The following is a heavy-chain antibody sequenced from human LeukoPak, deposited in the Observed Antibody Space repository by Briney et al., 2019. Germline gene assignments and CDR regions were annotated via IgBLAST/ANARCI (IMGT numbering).Heavy chain of an antibody. CDR3: VRGNVYYRAVDI. D-gene: IGHD3-10*01. Sequence: GGSLRLSCAASGFTFSSSWMHCVRHAPGKGLVWVSRISADGSSTAYADSVKGRFTISRDDAKNALFLQMNGLRAEDTAVYYCVRGNVYYRAVDIWGQGTMVTVSS. J-gene: IGHJ3*02. CDR2: ISADGSST. CDR1: GFTFSSSW. V-gene: IGHV3-74*01.